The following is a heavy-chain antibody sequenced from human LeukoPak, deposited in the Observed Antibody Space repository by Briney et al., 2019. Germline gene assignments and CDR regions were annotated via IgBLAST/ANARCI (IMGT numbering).Heavy chain of an antibody. V-gene: IGHV1-69*05. Sequence: SVKVSCEASGGTFSSYAISWVRQAPGQGLEWMGGIIPIFGTANYAQKFQGRVTITTDESTSTAYMELSSLRSEDTAVYYCARDGATYCGGDCYAMDVWGKGTTVTVSS. D-gene: IGHD2-21*02. CDR3: ARDGATYCGGDCYAMDV. CDR1: GGTFSSYA. CDR2: IIPIFGTA. J-gene: IGHJ6*03.